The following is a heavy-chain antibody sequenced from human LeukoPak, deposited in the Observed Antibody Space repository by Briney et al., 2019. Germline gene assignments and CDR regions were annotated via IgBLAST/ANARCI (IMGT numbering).Heavy chain of an antibody. D-gene: IGHD3-10*01. J-gene: IGHJ4*02. V-gene: IGHV5-10-1*01. CDR1: GYSFTSYW. CDR3: ARRGKNYYGSGTYY. CDR2: IHPSDSYT. Sequence: GEPLRISCKGSGYSFTSYWISWVRQMPGNGLEWMGRIHPSDSYTNYSPSFQGHVTISADKSISTAYLQWSSLKASDTAMYYCARRGKNYYGSGTYYWGQGTLVTVSS.